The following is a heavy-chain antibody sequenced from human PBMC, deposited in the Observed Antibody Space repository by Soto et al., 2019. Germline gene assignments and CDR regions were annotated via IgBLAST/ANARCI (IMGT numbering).Heavy chain of an antibody. CDR2: IYYSGST. V-gene: IGHV4-39*01. Sequence: SETLSLTCTGSGGSISSSSYYWGWIRQPPGKGLEWIGSIYYSGSTYYNPSLKSRVTISVDTSKNQFSLKLSSVTAADTAVYYCAVRGDYLTYYYGMDVWAQRTTVTVSS. J-gene: IGHJ6*02. CDR3: AVRGDYLTYYYGMDV. D-gene: IGHD4-17*01. CDR1: GGSISSSSYY.